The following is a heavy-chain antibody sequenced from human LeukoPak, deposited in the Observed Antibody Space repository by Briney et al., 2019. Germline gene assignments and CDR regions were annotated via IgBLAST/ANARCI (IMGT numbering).Heavy chain of an antibody. CDR2: LDWDDDK. Sequence: SGPALVKHTQTLTLTCTFSGLSLSTSGMWLSWIRQPQRKARERLARLDWDDDKYYSTSMKTRLTISKDTSKNQVVLTMTNMDPVDTATYYCARIHYYDSSGYYPLFDYWGQGTLVTVSS. D-gene: IGHD3-22*01. CDR1: GLSLSTSGMW. J-gene: IGHJ4*02. V-gene: IGHV2-70*11. CDR3: ARIHYYDSSGYYPLFDY.